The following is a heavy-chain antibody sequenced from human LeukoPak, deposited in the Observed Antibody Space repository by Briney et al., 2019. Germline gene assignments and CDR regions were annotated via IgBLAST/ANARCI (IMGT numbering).Heavy chain of an antibody. J-gene: IGHJ6*02. CDR1: GFTFSSYG. CDR3: AKMLYSSSSEALYYYYCGMDV. CDR2: ISYDGSNK. Sequence: GGSLRLSCAASGFTFSSYGMHWVRQAPGKGLEWVAVISYDGSNKYYADSVKGRFTISRDNSKNTLYLQMNSLRAEDTAVYYCAKMLYSSSSEALYYYYCGMDVWGQGTTVTVSS. D-gene: IGHD6-6*01. V-gene: IGHV3-30*18.